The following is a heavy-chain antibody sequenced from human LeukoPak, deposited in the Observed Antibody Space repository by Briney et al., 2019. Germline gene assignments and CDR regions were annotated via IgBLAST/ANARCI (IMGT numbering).Heavy chain of an antibody. CDR3: ARDLPPPQDFWSDSTTFYHYYDNDV. J-gene: IGHJ6*02. CDR1: GVSFSIYY. V-gene: IGHV4-59*01. D-gene: IGHD3-3*01. Sequence: SSETLSLTCTVSGVSFSIYYWSWIRLPPGKGLEWIGNIYYSGSTNYNPSLKSRVTISVDTSKNQFSLKLTSVTAADTAVYYCARDLPPPQDFWSDSTTFYHYYDNDVWDQGTTVTVSS. CDR2: IYYSGST.